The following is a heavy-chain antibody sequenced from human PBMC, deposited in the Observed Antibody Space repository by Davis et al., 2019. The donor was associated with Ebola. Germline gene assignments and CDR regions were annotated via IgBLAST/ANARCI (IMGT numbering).Heavy chain of an antibody. D-gene: IGHD3-3*02. CDR2: ASHDGTTT. CDR3: TRDFSIKASGYFNGMDV. J-gene: IGHJ6*02. Sequence: PGGSLRLSCATSGFPFSNYAMHWVRQTPDKGLEWVTVASHDGTTTYYEDSVKGRFTISRDNANNFLYLQLNSLRAEDTALYYCTRDFSIKASGYFNGMDVWGQGTTVTVSS. CDR1: GFPFSNYA. V-gene: IGHV3-30*04.